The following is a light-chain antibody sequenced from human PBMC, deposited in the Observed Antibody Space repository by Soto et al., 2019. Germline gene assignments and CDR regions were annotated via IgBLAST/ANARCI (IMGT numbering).Light chain of an antibody. V-gene: IGLV1-40*01. J-gene: IGLJ2*01. CDR2: GNI. Sequence: QSVLTQPPSVSGAPGQRVTISCTGNSSNIGAGYDVHWYQQLPGTAPKLLIYGNINRPSGVPDRFSGSKSGTSASLAITGFQAEDEADFYCQSYDSRSVVFGGGTKVTVL. CDR3: QSYDSRSVV. CDR1: SSNIGAGYD.